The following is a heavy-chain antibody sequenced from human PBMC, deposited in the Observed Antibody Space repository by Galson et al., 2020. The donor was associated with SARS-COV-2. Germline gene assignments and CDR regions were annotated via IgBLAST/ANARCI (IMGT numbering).Heavy chain of an antibody. CDR1: GGSISSYY. CDR2: MYYSGST. V-gene: IGHV4-59*01. Sequence: SQTLSLTCTVSGGSISSYYWSWIRQPPGKGLEWIGYMYYSGSTNYNPSLKSRVTISVDTSKNQFSLKMSSVTAADTAVYYCARDPGYRSSTSCPTGWFDPWGQGTLVTVSS. CDR3: ARDPGYRSSTSCPTGWFDP. D-gene: IGHD2-2*01. J-gene: IGHJ5*02.